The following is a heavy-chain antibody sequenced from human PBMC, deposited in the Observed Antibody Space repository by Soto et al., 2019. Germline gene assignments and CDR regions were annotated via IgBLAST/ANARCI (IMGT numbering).Heavy chain of an antibody. V-gene: IGHV1-18*03. CDR3: ARAPTSVVVPAGIDWFDP. CDR1: GYTFTSYG. J-gene: IGHJ5*02. Sequence: QVQLVQSGAEVKKPGASVKVSCKASGYTFTSYGITWVRQAPGQGLEWMGWISAYNGNTNYAQKLQGRVTMTTDTSPSTDYMELRGLRSDDMAVYYCARAPTSVVVPAGIDWFDPWGQGTLVTVSS. D-gene: IGHD2-2*02. CDR2: ISAYNGNT.